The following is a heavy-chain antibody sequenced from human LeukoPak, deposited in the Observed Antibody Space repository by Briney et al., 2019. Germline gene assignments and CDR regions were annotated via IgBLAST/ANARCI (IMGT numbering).Heavy chain of an antibody. CDR1: GFNFSNNG. CDR2: ISYDGSNK. V-gene: IGHV3-30-3*02. D-gene: IGHD6-19*01. CDR3: AKSRIGYSSGWYDY. Sequence: GGSLRLSCAASGFNFSNNGMHWVRQAPGKGREWVAVISYDGSNKYYADSVKGRFTISRDNSKNTLYLQMNSLRAEDTAVYYCAKSRIGYSSGWYDYWGQGTLVTVSS. J-gene: IGHJ4*02.